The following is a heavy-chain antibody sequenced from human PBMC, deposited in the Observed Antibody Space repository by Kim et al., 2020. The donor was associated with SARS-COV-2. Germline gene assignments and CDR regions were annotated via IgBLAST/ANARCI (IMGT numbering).Heavy chain of an antibody. D-gene: IGHD4-17*01. V-gene: IGHV3-23*01. Sequence: GGSLRLSCAASGFTFSSFAMSWVRQAPGKGLEWVSPISGSGGSTYYADSVKGRFTISRDNSKNTLYLQMNSLRAEDTAVYYCAKAVTTTDDYYYGMDVWGEGSTGTLSP. CDR3: AKAVTTTDDYYYGMDV. J-gene: IGHJ6*01. CDR1: GFTFSSFA. CDR2: ISGSGGST.